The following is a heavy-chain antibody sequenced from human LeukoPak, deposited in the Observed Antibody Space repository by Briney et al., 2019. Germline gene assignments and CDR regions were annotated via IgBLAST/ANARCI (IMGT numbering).Heavy chain of an antibody. Sequence: ASVKVSCKASGQSLTGYFIHWVRQAPGQGLEWVGRIDPNTGDTIYAQNFQGRVTVTSATSISTAYMELSRLTSDDTAVYYCGRDYHLGGIDVWGQGTTDTVSS. V-gene: IGHV1-2*06. CDR2: IDPNTGDT. D-gene: IGHD1-14*01. J-gene: IGHJ6*02. CDR1: GQSLTGYF. CDR3: GRDYHLGGIDV.